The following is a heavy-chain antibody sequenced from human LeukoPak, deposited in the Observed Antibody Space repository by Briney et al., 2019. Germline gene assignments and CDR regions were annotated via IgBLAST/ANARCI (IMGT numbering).Heavy chain of an antibody. Sequence: GGSLRLSCAASGFTFSSYSMNWVRQAPGKGLEWVSSISSSSSYIYYADSVRGRFTISRDNAKNSLYLQMNSLRAEDTAVYYCARDEVGAHFDYWGQGTLVTVSS. D-gene: IGHD1-26*01. CDR1: GFTFSSYS. J-gene: IGHJ4*02. CDR2: ISSSSSYI. CDR3: ARDEVGAHFDY. V-gene: IGHV3-21*01.